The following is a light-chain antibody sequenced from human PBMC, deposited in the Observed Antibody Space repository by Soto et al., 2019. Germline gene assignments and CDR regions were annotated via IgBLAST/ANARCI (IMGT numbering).Light chain of an antibody. J-gene: IGKJ2*01. V-gene: IGKV1-5*01. Sequence: DIQVTQFPSTLSASVGDRVTITCRASQTTNTWLAWYQQKPGTAPKLLIYDASSLEGGVPSRFSASGSGTEFTLTISSLQPDDLATYSCHPYISYPYTFGQRTNVDIK. CDR3: HPYISYPYT. CDR1: QTTNTW. CDR2: DAS.